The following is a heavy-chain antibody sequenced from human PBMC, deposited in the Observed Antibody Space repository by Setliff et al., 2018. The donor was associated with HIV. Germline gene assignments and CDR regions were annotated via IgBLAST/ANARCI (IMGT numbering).Heavy chain of an antibody. V-gene: IGHV4-34*01. J-gene: IGHJ4*02. D-gene: IGHD6-19*01. CDR2: INHSGST. Sequence: SETLSLTCAVYGGSFSGYYWTWIRQPPGKGLEWIGEINHSGSTNYNPSLKSRVTISVDTSKNQLSLKLSSVTAADTAVYSCARKGAVAGPGFDSWGQGTLVTVSS. CDR3: ARKGAVAGPGFDS. CDR1: GGSFSGYY.